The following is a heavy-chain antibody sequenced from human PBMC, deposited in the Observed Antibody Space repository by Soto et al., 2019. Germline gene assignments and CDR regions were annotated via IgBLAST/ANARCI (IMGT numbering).Heavy chain of an antibody. Sequence: QVQLVQSGAEVKKPGSSVKVSCKASGGTFSSYAISWVRQAPGQGLEWMGWINPNSGGTNYAQKFQGRVTMTRDTSISTAYMELSRLRSDDTAVYYCARLRGVIILYGMDVWGQGTTVTVSS. CDR3: ARLRGVIILYGMDV. V-gene: IGHV1-2*02. J-gene: IGHJ6*02. CDR1: GGTFSSYA. D-gene: IGHD3-10*01. CDR2: INPNSGGT.